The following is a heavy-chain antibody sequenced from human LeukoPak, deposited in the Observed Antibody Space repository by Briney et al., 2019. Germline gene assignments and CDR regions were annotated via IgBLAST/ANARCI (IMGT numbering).Heavy chain of an antibody. J-gene: IGHJ6*03. Sequence: SETLSLTCTVSGGSISSSYWSWIRQSAGKGLEWIGRIYTSGSSNYNPSLKSRITMSVGTSKSEFSLKLTSVTAADTAVYYCARGGSYFYDYYMDVWGKGATVTVSS. CDR2: IYTSGSS. CDR3: ARGGSYFYDYYMDV. CDR1: GGSISSSY. D-gene: IGHD1-26*01. V-gene: IGHV4-4*07.